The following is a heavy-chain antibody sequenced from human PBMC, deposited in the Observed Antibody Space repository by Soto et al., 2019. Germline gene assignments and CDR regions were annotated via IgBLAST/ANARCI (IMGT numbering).Heavy chain of an antibody. Sequence: SETLSLTCSVSGGSIITSYYWAWIRQPPGKGLEWIGSIYYSGSTYYNPSLKSRVTIFVDTSQGQFSLILGSVTAADTAVYYCARHDWARFYGLDVWGQGTTVTVSS. J-gene: IGHJ6*02. CDR2: IYYSGST. V-gene: IGHV4-39*01. CDR1: GGSIITSYY. CDR3: ARHDWARFYGLDV. D-gene: IGHD2-21*01.